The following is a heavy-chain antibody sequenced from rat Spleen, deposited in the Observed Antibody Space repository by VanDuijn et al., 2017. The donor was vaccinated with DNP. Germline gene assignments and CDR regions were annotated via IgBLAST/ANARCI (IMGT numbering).Heavy chain of an antibody. V-gene: IGHV3-1*01. D-gene: IGHD1-10*01. J-gene: IGHJ2*01. CDR3: ARSFITTNPYYFDY. Sequence: EMQLQESGPGLVRPSQSLSLTCSVTGYSITRNFWAWIRKFPGNKMEWMGYISYGGRTDYNPSLKGRISIIRDTSKNQFFLQLNSVTTEDTATYYCARSFITTNPYYFDYWGQGVMVTVSS. CDR2: ISYGGRT. CDR1: GYSITRNF.